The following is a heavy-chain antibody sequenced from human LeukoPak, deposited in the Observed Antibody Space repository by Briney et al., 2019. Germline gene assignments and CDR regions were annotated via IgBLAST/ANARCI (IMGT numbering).Heavy chain of an antibody. Sequence: GGSLRLSCAASGFSFSSHSMNWVRQAPGKGLERVSYISSTSNDIYYADSVKGRFTISRDDAKNSLYLQMNSLRAEDAAVYYCAKDLYGSGSYPTANNWFDPWGQGTLVTVSS. V-gene: IGHV3-21*04. D-gene: IGHD3-10*01. CDR1: GFSFSSHS. CDR2: ISSTSNDI. CDR3: AKDLYGSGSYPTANNWFDP. J-gene: IGHJ5*02.